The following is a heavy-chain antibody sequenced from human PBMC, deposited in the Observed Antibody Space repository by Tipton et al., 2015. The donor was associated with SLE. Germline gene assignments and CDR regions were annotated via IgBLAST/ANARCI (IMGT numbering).Heavy chain of an antibody. V-gene: IGHV4-30-2*01. J-gene: IGHJ4*02. CDR3: ARSSGDSLYYFNY. Sequence: TLSLTCAVSGGSISSGGYSWSWIRQPPGKGLEWVGFIYHSGSTYYNPSLKSRVSTSVDRSKNHLTLMLTSVTAADTAVYYCARSSGDSLYYFNYWGQGALVTVSS. CDR2: IYHSGST. D-gene: IGHD2-15*01. CDR1: GGSISSGGYS.